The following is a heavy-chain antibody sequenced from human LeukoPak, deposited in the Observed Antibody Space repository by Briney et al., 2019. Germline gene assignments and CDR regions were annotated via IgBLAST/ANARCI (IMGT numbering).Heavy chain of an antibody. J-gene: IGHJ6*03. CDR3: AREGRPGVSSGSPRGPSVYYYYMDV. Sequence: PSETLSLTCTVSGGSISSYYWSWIRQPAGKGLEWIGRIYTSGSTNYNPSLKSRVTMSVDTSKNQFSLKLSPVTAADTAVYYCAREGRPGVSSGSPRGPSVYYYYMDVWGKGTTVTVSS. CDR1: GGSISSYY. V-gene: IGHV4-4*07. D-gene: IGHD3-22*01. CDR2: IYTSGST.